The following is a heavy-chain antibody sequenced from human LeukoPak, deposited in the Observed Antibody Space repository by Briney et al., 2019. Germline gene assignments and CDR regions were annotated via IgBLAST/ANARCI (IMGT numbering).Heavy chain of an antibody. CDR1: GFTFSSYA. D-gene: IGHD2-2*01. Sequence: GGSLRLSCAASGFTFSSYAMSWVRQAPGKGLEWVSAISGSGGSKYYADSVKGRFTISRDNSKNTLYLQMNSLRAEDTAVYYCAKDGDIVVVPAASYYFDYWGQGTLVTVSS. V-gene: IGHV3-23*01. CDR2: ISGSGGSK. CDR3: AKDGDIVVVPAASYYFDY. J-gene: IGHJ4*02.